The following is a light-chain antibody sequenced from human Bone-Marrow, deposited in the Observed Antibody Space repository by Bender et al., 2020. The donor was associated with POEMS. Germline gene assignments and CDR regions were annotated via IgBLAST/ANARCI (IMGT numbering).Light chain of an antibody. J-gene: IGLJ1*01. CDR1: SNDIGTYNV. Sequence: QSALTQPASVSGSPGQSITISCTGTSNDIGTYNVVSWFQQHPGKAPKLIIYDVNKRPSGVSTRFSGSQSGNTASLTISGLLTDDEADYFCCSYAGSTTYIFGTGTKVIVL. CDR2: DVN. V-gene: IGLV2-23*02. CDR3: CSYAGSTTYI.